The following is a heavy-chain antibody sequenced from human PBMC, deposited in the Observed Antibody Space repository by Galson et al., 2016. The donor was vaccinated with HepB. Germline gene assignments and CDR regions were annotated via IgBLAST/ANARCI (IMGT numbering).Heavy chain of an antibody. CDR1: GFSVSGNY. V-gene: IGHV3-66*01. J-gene: IGHJ4*02. Sequence: SLRLSCAASGFSVSGNYMSWVRQAPGKGLEWVSVLYPDGRTYYGDSVKDRFTISRDNSKNILFLQMNSLRAEDTAVYYCARDLYVGGYILRIDYWGQGTLVTVSS. CDR2: LYPDGRT. CDR3: ARDLYVGGYILRIDY. D-gene: IGHD5-12*01.